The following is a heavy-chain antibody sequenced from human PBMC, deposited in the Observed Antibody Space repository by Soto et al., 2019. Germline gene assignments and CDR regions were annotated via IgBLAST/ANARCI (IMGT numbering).Heavy chain of an antibody. CDR1: GFTFSSYW. J-gene: IGHJ4*02. CDR3: XXXXXXXXXXXXXXXRH. CDR2: IKSDGSGA. Sequence: EVQLVESGGDLVQPGGSLRLSCAASGFTFSSYWMHWVRQAPGKGLVWVSRIKSDGSGAIYADSVKGRFTVSRDNAKNXLFLXMNSXXTXXXXXXXXXXXXXXXXXXXXXXXRHWGQGTRVTVSS. V-gene: IGHV3-74*01.